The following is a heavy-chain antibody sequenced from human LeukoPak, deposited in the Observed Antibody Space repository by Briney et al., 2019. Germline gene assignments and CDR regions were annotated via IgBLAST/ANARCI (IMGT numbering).Heavy chain of an antibody. D-gene: IGHD3-16*02. V-gene: IGHV4-34*01. J-gene: IGHJ4*02. Sequence: SETLSHTCAVYGGSFSGYYWSWIRQPPGKGLEWIGEINHSGSTNYNPSLKSRVTISVDTSKNQFSLKLSSVTAADTAVYYCARGSLFYDYVWGSYRPFDYWGQGTLVTVSS. CDR2: INHSGST. CDR1: GGSFSGYY. CDR3: ARGSLFYDYVWGSYRPFDY.